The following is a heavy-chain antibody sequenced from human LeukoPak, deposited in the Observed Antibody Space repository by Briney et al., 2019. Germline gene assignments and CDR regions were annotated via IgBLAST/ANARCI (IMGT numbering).Heavy chain of an antibody. V-gene: IGHV3-9*01. D-gene: IGHD2-21*01. Sequence: GWSLRLSCAASGFNFDDHAMHWVRQVPGKGLEWVSGTNRDGNNIGYADSVKGRFSISRDNGKNSLYLQMNSLRVEDTALYFCAKDKAYCGGGTCRQDYYGLDVWGQGTTVTVSS. J-gene: IGHJ6*02. CDR1: GFNFDDHA. CDR3: AKDKAYCGGGTCRQDYYGLDV. CDR2: TNRDGNNI.